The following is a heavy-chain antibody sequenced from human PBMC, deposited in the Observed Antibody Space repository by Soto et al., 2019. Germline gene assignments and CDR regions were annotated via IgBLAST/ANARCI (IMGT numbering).Heavy chain of an antibody. D-gene: IGHD5-12*01. CDR3: ARQGITGGYEYNWFDP. CDR1: GYTFVNYW. Sequence: EVQLVQSGAEVKKPGESLRISCKTSGYTFVNYWISWVRQLPGKGLEWMGRIDPRESYTNYSPSFQGHVTISADKAIHNSYLEWSRPKASDTANYYRARQGITGGYEYNWFDPWGQGTLVTVSS. CDR2: IDPRESYT. J-gene: IGHJ5*02. V-gene: IGHV5-10-1*01.